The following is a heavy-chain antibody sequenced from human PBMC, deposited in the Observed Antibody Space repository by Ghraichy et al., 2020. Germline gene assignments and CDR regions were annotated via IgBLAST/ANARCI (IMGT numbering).Heavy chain of an antibody. Sequence: LSLTCAASGFTLSSHWMHWVRQAPWKGLVWVSRINSDGSSTRYADSVKGRFTISRDNAKNTLYLQMNSLRAEDMAVYYCARVRGSEWDCWGQETLVTVSS. CDR2: INSDGSST. CDR3: ARVRGSEWDC. CDR1: GFTLSSHW. V-gene: IGHV3-74*01. D-gene: IGHD3-3*01. J-gene: IGHJ4*02.